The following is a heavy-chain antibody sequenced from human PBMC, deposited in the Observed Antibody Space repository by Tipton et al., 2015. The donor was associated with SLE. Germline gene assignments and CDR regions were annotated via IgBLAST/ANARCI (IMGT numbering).Heavy chain of an antibody. V-gene: IGHV5-51*03. CDR3: ARLRGGVVVEAVPPDGFDP. CDR2: IYPGDSET. D-gene: IGHD2-15*01. CDR1: SYIFSNYW. Sequence: QLVQSGAEVKKRGESLKISCRGSSYIFSNYWIGWVRQTPGKGLEWVGIIYPGDSETRYSPPFQGQVTISVDKSSSTAYLQWYSLETSDTAMYYCARLRGGVVVEAVPPDGFDPWGQGTLVTVSS. J-gene: IGHJ5*01.